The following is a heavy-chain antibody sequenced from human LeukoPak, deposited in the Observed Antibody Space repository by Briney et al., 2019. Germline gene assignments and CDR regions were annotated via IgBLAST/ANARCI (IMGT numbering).Heavy chain of an antibody. CDR1: GFTFSYYW. D-gene: IGHD3-22*01. CDR3: ARDEHQYYHASSGRFDY. J-gene: IGHJ4*02. V-gene: IGHV3-7*04. CDR2: IKQDGSEK. Sequence: GGSLRLSCAASGFTFSYYWMGWVRQAPGKGLEWVANIKQDGSEKYYVYSVKGRFTISRDNAKNSLYLQMNSMRAEDTAVYYCARDEHQYYHASSGRFDYWGQGILVTVTS.